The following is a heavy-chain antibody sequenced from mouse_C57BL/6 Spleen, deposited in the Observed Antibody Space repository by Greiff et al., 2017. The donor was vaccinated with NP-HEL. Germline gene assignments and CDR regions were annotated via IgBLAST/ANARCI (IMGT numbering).Heavy chain of an antibody. CDR3: ARTARIKY. D-gene: IGHD1-2*01. CDR2: ISYSGST. J-gene: IGHJ2*01. CDR1: GYSITSGYG. V-gene: IGHV3-2*02. Sequence: EVKVEESGPGLVKPSQSLSLTCTVTGYSITSGYGWNWIRQFPGNKLVWMGYISYSGSTNYNPSLKSRISITRDTSKNQFFLQLNSVTTEDTATYYCARTARIKYWGQGTTLTVSS.